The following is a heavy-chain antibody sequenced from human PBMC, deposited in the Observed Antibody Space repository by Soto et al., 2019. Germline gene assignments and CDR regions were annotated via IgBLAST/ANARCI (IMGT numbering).Heavy chain of an antibody. J-gene: IGHJ6*02. CDR1: GGTFSSYA. CDR2: IIPIFGTA. V-gene: IGHV1-69*13. Sequence: GASVKVSCKASGGTFSSYAISWGRQAPGQGLEWMGGIIPIFGTANYAQKFQGRVTITADESTSTAYMELSSLRSEDTAVYYCARDIRSPEAVERQLWLQNYYYYGMDVWGQGTTVPVSS. CDR3: ARDIRSPEAVERQLWLQNYYYYGMDV. D-gene: IGHD5-18*01.